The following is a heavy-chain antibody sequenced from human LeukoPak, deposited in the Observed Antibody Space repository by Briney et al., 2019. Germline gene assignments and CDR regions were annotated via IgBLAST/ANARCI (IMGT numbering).Heavy chain of an antibody. Sequence: GGSLRLSCAASGFTFSSYAMSWVRQASGKGLEWVSAISGSGGSTYYADSVKGRFTISRDNSKNTLYLQMNSLRAEDTADYYCASSSWYYFDYWGQGTLVTVSS. V-gene: IGHV3-23*01. CDR3: ASSSWYYFDY. CDR2: ISGSGGST. J-gene: IGHJ4*02. CDR1: GFTFSSYA. D-gene: IGHD6-13*01.